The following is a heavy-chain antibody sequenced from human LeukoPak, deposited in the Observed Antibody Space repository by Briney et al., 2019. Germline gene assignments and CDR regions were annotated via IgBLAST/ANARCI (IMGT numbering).Heavy chain of an antibody. D-gene: IGHD5-18*01. CDR3: AKDPTAMVTGAFDY. CDR1: GFTFSRYG. CDR2: ISYDGNNK. Sequence: GGSLRLSCVASGFTFSRYGMHWVRQAPGKGLEWVAVISYDGNNKYYGDSVKGRFTISRDNSKNTLYLQMNSLRVEDTAVYYCAKDPTAMVTGAFDYWGQGTLVTVSS. J-gene: IGHJ4*02. V-gene: IGHV3-30*18.